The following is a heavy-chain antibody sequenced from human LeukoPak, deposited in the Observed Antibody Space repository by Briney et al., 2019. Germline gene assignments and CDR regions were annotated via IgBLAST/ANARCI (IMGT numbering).Heavy chain of an antibody. CDR3: ARGDYDYVWGSYRTPRKSPYYYYYYMDV. J-gene: IGHJ6*03. CDR1: GGSFSGYY. CDR2: INHSGST. Sequence: SETLSLTCAVYGGSFSGYYWSWIRQPPGKGLEWIGEINHSGSTNYNPSLKSRVTISVDTSKNQFSLKLSSVTAADTAVYYCARGDYDYVWGSYRTPRKSPYYYYYYMDVWGKGTTVTVSS. D-gene: IGHD3-16*02. V-gene: IGHV4-34*01.